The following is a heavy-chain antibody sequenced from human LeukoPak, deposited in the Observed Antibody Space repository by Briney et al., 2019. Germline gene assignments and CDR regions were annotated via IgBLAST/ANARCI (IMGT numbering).Heavy chain of an antibody. CDR3: ARGRGPYGDYGNY. CDR2: INHSGST. D-gene: IGHD4-17*01. CDR1: GGSFSGYH. Sequence: PSETLSLTCAVYGGSFSGYHWSRIRQPPGKGLEWIGGINHSGSTNYNPSLKSRVTISVDTSKNQFSLKLSSVTAADTAVYYCARGRGPYGDYGNYWGQGTLVTVSS. J-gene: IGHJ4*02. V-gene: IGHV4-34*01.